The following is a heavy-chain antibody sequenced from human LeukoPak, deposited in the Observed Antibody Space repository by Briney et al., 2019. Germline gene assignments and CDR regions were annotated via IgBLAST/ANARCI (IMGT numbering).Heavy chain of an antibody. D-gene: IGHD2-15*01. CDR2: LYSGGGA. CDR1: GFSVNTNY. Sequence: PPGGSLRLSCAASGFSVNTNYMTWVRQAPGKGLEWVSVLYSGGGAYYADSVKDRFTISRDYSQNTLLLQMNSLRAEDTALYYCARGKTSDDIVEDAFDIWGQGTMVAVSS. J-gene: IGHJ3*02. V-gene: IGHV3-66*01. CDR3: ARGKTSDDIVEDAFDI.